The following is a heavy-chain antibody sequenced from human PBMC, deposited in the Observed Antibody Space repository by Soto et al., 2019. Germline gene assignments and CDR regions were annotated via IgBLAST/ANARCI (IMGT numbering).Heavy chain of an antibody. CDR1: GFSFRSSGVG. D-gene: IGHD2-21*02. CDR3: SHTSCGADCHDGGYFYRLEV. Sequence: QITLKESGPTLMKPTQTLTLTCTFSGFSFRSSGVGVGWVRQPPGKALEWLALIYWDDDKRYRPSLKSRLTITKDTSKKLVVIIVTNMHPVHTATYLCSHTSCGADCHDGGYFYRLEVWGQWTTVTVCS. V-gene: IGHV2-5*02. J-gene: IGHJ6*02. CDR2: IYWDDDK.